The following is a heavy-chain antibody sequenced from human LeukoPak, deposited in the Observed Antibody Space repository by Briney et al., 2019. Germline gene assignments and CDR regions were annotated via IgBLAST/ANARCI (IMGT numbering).Heavy chain of an antibody. CDR2: ISGSGGST. D-gene: IGHD6-6*01. CDR1: GFTCSSYA. V-gene: IGHV3-23*01. CDR3: AKDKYSSSRRFDY. Sequence: PGGSLLLSCAASGFTCSSYAMSWVRPAPGKGLEWVAAISGSGGSTYYADSVKGRFTISRDNSKNTLYLQMNSLRAEDTAVYYCAKDKYSSSRRFDYWGQGTLVTVSS. J-gene: IGHJ4*02.